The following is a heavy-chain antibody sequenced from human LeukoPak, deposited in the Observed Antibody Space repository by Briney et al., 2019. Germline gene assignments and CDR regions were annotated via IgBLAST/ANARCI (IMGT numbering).Heavy chain of an antibody. CDR3: TTGTIGLYYYGSGSHQGFDY. V-gene: IGHV3-23*01. CDR2: ISGSGGST. CDR1: GFTFSSYA. D-gene: IGHD3-10*01. J-gene: IGHJ4*02. Sequence: GGSLRLSCAASGFTFSSYAMSWVRQAPGKGLEWVSAISGSGGSTYYADSVKGRFTISRDNSKNTLYLQMNSLKTEDTAVYYCTTGTIGLYYYGSGSHQGFDYWGQGTLVTVSS.